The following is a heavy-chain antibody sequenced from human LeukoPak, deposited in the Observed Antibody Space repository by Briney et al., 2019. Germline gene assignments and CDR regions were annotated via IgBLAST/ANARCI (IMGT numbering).Heavy chain of an antibody. CDR1: GFTFSSYA. CDR2: ISYDGSNK. D-gene: IGHD3-22*01. V-gene: IGHV3-30*04. CDR3: AKDLFRYYDQNNFDY. Sequence: PGGSLRLSCAASGFTFSSYAMHWVRQAPGKGLEWVAVISYDGSNKYYADSVKGRFTISRDNSKNTLYLQMNSLRAEDTAVYYCAKDLFRYYDQNNFDYWGQGTLVTVSS. J-gene: IGHJ4*02.